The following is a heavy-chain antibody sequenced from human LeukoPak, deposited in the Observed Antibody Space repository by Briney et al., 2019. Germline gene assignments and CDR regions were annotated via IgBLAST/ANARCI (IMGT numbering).Heavy chain of an antibody. CDR2: ISGSGTTT. V-gene: IGHV3-48*03. D-gene: IGHD3-22*01. J-gene: IGHJ4*02. Sequence: GGSLRLSCAASGFTFSSYEMNWVRQAPGKGLEWISYISGSGTTTSYANSVKGRFTISRDNAMNSVYLQMTGLRVEDTAIYFCARINYFDSTGYGGEMDYWGQGNLVTVSS. CDR1: GFTFSSYE. CDR3: ARINYFDSTGYGGEMDY.